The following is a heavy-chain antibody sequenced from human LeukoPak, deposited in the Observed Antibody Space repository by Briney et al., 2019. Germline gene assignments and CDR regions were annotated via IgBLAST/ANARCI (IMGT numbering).Heavy chain of an antibody. CDR3: ARERVIVGAIDY. CDR2: IIPILGIA. CDR1: GGTFSSYA. V-gene: IGHV1-69*04. D-gene: IGHD1-26*01. Sequence: SVKVSCKASGGTFSSYAISWVRQAPGQGLEWMGRIIPILGIANYAQKFQGSVTITADKSTSTAYMELSSLRSEDTAVYYCARERVIVGAIDYWGQGTLVTVSS. J-gene: IGHJ4*02.